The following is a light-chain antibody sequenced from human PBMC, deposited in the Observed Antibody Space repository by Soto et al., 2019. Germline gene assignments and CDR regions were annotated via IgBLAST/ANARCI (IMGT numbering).Light chain of an antibody. V-gene: IGKV3-20*01. CDR1: RTGTNSF. Sequence: IVLTQSPATLSCSPGERATPLCRASRTGTNSFLAWYQQKSGQAPRLFIYGVSTRATGIPDRFSGSGSGTEFALTISRLEPEDFAVYICQHYGYPQWTFGPGTKVEIK. CDR3: QHYGYPQWT. J-gene: IGKJ1*01. CDR2: GVS.